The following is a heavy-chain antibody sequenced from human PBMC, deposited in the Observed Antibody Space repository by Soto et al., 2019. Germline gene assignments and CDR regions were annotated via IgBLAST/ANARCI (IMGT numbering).Heavy chain of an antibody. CDR3: VKGVEYSSGWWGYYYGMDV. CDR2: ISSNGGST. D-gene: IGHD6-19*01. V-gene: IGHV3-64D*06. CDR1: GFTFSSYA. J-gene: IGHJ6*02. Sequence: HPGGSLRLSCSASGFTFSSYAMHWVRQAPGKGLEYVSAISSNGGSTYYADSVKGRFTISRDNSKNTLYLQMSSLRAEDTAVYYCVKGVEYSSGWWGYYYGMDVWGQGTTVTVSS.